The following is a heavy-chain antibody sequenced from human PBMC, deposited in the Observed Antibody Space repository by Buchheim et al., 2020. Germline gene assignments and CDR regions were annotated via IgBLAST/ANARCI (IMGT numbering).Heavy chain of an antibody. Sequence: EVQLVESGGGLVQPGGSLRLSCAASGFTFSGYWMSWVRQAPGKGLEWMANIKQDGSEKYYVDSVKDRFTISRDNAKNSLYLQMNSLRAEDTAVYYCARLTYHYDSSGYSLYYFDYWGQGTL. J-gene: IGHJ4*02. V-gene: IGHV3-7*03. CDR1: GFTFSGYW. D-gene: IGHD3-22*01. CDR2: IKQDGSEK. CDR3: ARLTYHYDSSGYSLYYFDY.